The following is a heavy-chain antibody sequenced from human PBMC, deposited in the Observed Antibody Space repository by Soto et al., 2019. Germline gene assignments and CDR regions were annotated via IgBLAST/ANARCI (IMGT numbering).Heavy chain of an antibody. CDR2: INQSGST. Sequence: SETLSLTCAVYGGSFSGYYWSWIRQPPGKGLEWIGEINQSGSTNYNPSLKSRVTISVDTSKNQFSLKLSFVTAADTAVYYCARGYHSGGGGVWGQGKTVTVSS. CDR3: ARGYHSGGGGV. D-gene: IGHD2-2*01. CDR1: GGSFSGYY. V-gene: IGHV4-34*01. J-gene: IGHJ6*02.